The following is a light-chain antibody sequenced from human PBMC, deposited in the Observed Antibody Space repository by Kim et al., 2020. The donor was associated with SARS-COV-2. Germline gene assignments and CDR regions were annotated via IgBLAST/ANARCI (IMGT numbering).Light chain of an antibody. CDR1: QSVSSSY. CDR2: GAS. J-gene: IGKJ1*01. CDR3: QQYGSSPQT. V-gene: IGKV3-20*01. Sequence: EIVLTQSPGTLSLSPGERATLSCRASQSVSSSYLAWYQQKPGQPPRLLIYGASSRATGIPDRFSGSGSGTDFTLTISRLDPEDFAVYYCQQYGSSPQTFGQGTKLEI.